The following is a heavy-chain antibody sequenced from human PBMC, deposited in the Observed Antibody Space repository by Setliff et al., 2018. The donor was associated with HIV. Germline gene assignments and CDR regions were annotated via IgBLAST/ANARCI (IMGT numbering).Heavy chain of an antibody. CDR1: GYSVSSGHF. V-gene: IGHV4-61*01. CDR2: IYTTGST. CDR3: ARVPPEYSSSSQAFDI. J-gene: IGHJ3*02. D-gene: IGHD6-6*01. Sequence: SETLSLTCAVSGYSVSSGHFWTWIRQPPGKGLEWVGYIYTTGSTNYNPSLTSRVTISVDTSKNKFSLKMRSVTAADTAVYYCARVPPEYSSSSQAFDIWGQGTKVTVSS.